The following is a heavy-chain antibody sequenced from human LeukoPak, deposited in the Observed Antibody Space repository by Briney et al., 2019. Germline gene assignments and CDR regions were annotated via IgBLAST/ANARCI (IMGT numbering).Heavy chain of an antibody. V-gene: IGHV3-23*01. CDR1: GFTFSSYA. D-gene: IGHD6-13*01. Sequence: PGGSLRLSCAASGFTFSSYAMSWVRQAPGKGLEWVSAISGSGGSTYYADSVKGRFTISRDNSKNTLYLQMNSLRAEDTAVYYCAKTPPNNLAGTRRYFDYWGQGTLVTVSS. CDR3: AKTPPNNLAGTRRYFDY. CDR2: ISGSGGST. J-gene: IGHJ4*02.